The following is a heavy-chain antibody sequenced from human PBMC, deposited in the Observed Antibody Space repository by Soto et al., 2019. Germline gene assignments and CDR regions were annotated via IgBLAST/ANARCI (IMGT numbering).Heavy chain of an antibody. J-gene: IGHJ4*02. D-gene: IGHD4-17*01. Sequence: QVQLQQWGGGLLKPSETLALTCAVNGGTLTDYYWNWIRQSPGKGLGGIGEVSHFGNTDYNPSLGSRVTISRDTAKNQVYMNLSLVTAADTGVYYCAREDTGTRRLDYWGQGNLVTVSS. CDR2: VSHFGNT. CDR3: AREDTGTRRLDY. V-gene: IGHV4-34*01. CDR1: GGTLTDYY.